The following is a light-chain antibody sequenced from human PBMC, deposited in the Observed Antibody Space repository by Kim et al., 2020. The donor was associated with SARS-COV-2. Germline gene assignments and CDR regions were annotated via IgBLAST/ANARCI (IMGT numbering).Light chain of an antibody. Sequence: QSVLTQPPSASGTPGQRVTISCSGSSSNIGRNYVYWYQQFPGTAPKVLIIRSAQRPSGVPDRFSGSKSGPSASLAISGLRSEDEADYYCAAWDDSLSGWVFGGGTQLTVL. J-gene: IGLJ3*02. CDR3: AAWDDSLSGWV. CDR2: RSA. V-gene: IGLV1-47*01. CDR1: SSNIGRNY.